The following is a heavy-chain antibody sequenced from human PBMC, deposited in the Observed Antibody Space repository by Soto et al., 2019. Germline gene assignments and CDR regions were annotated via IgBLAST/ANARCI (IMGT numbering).Heavy chain of an antibody. CDR3: AKDYCRSASCYLQDGMDV. J-gene: IGHJ6*02. V-gene: IGHV3-30*18. D-gene: IGHD2-2*01. Sequence: QVQLVESGGGVVQPGRSLRLSCAASGFTFSSYGMHWVRQAPGKGLEWVAVISYDGSNKYYADSVKGRFTISRDNSKNTLYLQMNSLRAEDTAVYDCAKDYCRSASCYLQDGMDVWGQGTTVTVS. CDR1: GFTFSSYG. CDR2: ISYDGSNK.